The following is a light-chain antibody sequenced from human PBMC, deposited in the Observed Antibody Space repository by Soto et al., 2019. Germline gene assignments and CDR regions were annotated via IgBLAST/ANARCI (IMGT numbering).Light chain of an antibody. CDR2: GAS. J-gene: IGKJ1*01. V-gene: IGKV3-15*01. CDR3: QQYNNWPRT. Sequence: EIVMTQSPGTLSLYPGERGTLSCRATQSVSSRLAWYQQKPGQAPRLLIYGASTRATGIPARFSGSGSGTEFTLTISTLQSEDFAVYYCQQYNNWPRTFGQGTKVDIK. CDR1: QSVSSR.